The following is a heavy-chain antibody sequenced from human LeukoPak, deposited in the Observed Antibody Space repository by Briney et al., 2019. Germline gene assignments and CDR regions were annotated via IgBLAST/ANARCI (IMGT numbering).Heavy chain of an antibody. CDR2: VYYSGST. D-gene: IGHD2-2*01. V-gene: IGHV4-59*01. Sequence: KSSETLSLTCTVSGGSISSYYWSWIRQPPGKGLEWIGYVYYSGSTNYNPSLKSRVTISVDTSKNQFSLKLSSVTVADTAVYYCARDAGGYCSSTSCYGFDYWGQGTLVTVSS. CDR1: GGSISSYY. CDR3: ARDAGGYCSSTSCYGFDY. J-gene: IGHJ4*02.